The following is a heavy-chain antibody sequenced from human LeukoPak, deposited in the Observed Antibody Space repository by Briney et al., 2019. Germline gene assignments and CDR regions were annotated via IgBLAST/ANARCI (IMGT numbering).Heavy chain of an antibody. CDR1: GFIFSSSV. Sequence: GGSLRLSCAASGFIFSSSVMHWVRQAPGKGLEWVAVISHDGGNKYYADSVKGRFTISRDNSKNTLYLQMNSLRAEDTAVYYCARVVVSSSSDYFDYWGQGTLVTVSS. CDR2: ISHDGGNK. V-gene: IGHV3-30*04. J-gene: IGHJ4*02. D-gene: IGHD6-6*01. CDR3: ARVVVSSSSDYFDY.